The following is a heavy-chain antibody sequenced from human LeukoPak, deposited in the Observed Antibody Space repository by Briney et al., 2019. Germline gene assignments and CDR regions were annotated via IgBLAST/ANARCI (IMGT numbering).Heavy chain of an antibody. CDR1: GFTFSSYG. CDR2: ISYDGSNK. V-gene: IGHV3-30*18. CDR3: AKDIGLRWEIDY. D-gene: IGHD4-17*01. Sequence: PGGSLRLSCAASGFTFSSYGMHWVRQAPGKGLEWVAVISYDGSNKYYADSAKGRFTISRDNSKNTLYLQMNSLRAEDTAVYYCAKDIGLRWEIDYWGQGTLVTVSS. J-gene: IGHJ4*02.